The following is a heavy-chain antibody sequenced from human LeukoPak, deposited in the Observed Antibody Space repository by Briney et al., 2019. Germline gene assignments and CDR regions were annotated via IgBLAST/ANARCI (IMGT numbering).Heavy chain of an antibody. Sequence: GGSLRLSCAAAGFTFSSYGMHWVRQAPGKGLEWVAVISYDGSNKYYADSVKGRFTISRDNSKNTLYLQMNSLRAEDTAVYYCAKDSGSRYSSSWLALYYYYYGMDVWGQGTTVTVSS. CDR2: ISYDGSNK. V-gene: IGHV3-30*18. D-gene: IGHD6-13*01. J-gene: IGHJ6*02. CDR1: GFTFSSYG. CDR3: AKDSGSRYSSSWLALYYYYYGMDV.